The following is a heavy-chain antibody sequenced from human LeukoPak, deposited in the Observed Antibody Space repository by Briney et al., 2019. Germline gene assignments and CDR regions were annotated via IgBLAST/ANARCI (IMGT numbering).Heavy chain of an antibody. CDR2: ISSSSSYI. J-gene: IGHJ6*02. CDR3: ARYKFGYYYYGMDV. Sequence: PGGSLRLSCAASGFTFSSYSMNWVRQAPGKGLEWVSSISSSSSYIYYADSVKGRFTISRDNAKNSLYLQMNSLRAEDTAVYYCARYKFGYYYYGMDVWGQGTTVTVSS. V-gene: IGHV3-21*01. CDR1: GFTFSSYS. D-gene: IGHD3-16*01.